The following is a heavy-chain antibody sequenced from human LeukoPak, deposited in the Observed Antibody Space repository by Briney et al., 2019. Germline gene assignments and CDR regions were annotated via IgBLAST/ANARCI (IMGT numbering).Heavy chain of an antibody. CDR3: AGGNLFGLDY. CDR2: INHSGST. D-gene: IGHD3/OR15-3a*01. CDR1: GGSFSGYY. V-gene: IGHV4-34*01. Sequence: PSETLSLTCAVYGGSFSGYYWSWIRQPPGKGLEWIGEINHSGSTNYNPSLKSRVTISVDTSKNQFSLKLSSVTAADTAVYYCAGGNLFGLDYWGQGTLVTVSS. J-gene: IGHJ4*02.